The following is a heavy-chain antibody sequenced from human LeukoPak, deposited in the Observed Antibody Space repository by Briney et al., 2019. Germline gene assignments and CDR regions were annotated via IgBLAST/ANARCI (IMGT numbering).Heavy chain of an antibody. CDR1: GGSISSSSYY. D-gene: IGHD1-26*01. V-gene: IGHV4-39*01. Sequence: SETLSLTCTVSGGSISSSSYYWGWIRQPPGKGLEWIGSIYYSGSTYYNPSLKSRVTISVDTSKNQFSLKLSSVTAADTAVYYCARYSGSYRAGWYFDLWGRGTLATVSS. CDR2: IYYSGST. CDR3: ARYSGSYRAGWYFDL. J-gene: IGHJ2*01.